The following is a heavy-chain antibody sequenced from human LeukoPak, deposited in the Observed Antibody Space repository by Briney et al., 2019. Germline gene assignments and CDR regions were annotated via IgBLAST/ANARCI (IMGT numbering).Heavy chain of an antibody. Sequence: SETLSLTCTVSGYSISSGYYWGWIRQPPGKGLEWIGSIYYSGSTYYNPSLKSRVTISVDTSKNQFSLKLSSVTAADTAVYYCARQPLTGYFSSLPYLFDIWGQGTMVTVSS. J-gene: IGHJ3*02. CDR2: IYYSGST. D-gene: IGHD3-9*01. CDR3: ARQPLTGYFSSLPYLFDI. V-gene: IGHV4-38-2*02. CDR1: GYSISSGYY.